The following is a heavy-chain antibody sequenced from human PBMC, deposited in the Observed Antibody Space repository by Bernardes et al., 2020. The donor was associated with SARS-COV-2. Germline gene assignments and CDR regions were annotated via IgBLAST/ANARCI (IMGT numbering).Heavy chain of an antibody. V-gene: IGHV1-3*01. CDR2: INVGNGNT. CDR3: ARASSGSNGGYFDY. CDR1: GYSFTSNI. J-gene: IGHJ4*01. Sequence: AAVKVSCKASGYSFTSNIMHWVRQAPGQRLEWMGWINVGNGNTKHSQKFQGRVTITRDTSASTAYMELSSLTSEDTAVYYCARASSGSNGGYFDYWGQGILVTVSS. D-gene: IGHD1-26*01.